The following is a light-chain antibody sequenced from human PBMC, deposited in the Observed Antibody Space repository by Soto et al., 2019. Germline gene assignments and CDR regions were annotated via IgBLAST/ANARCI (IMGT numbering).Light chain of an antibody. Sequence: DIQLTQSPSFLSASVGDRVTITCRASQGISSYVAWYQQKPGKAPKVLIYAASTLKSGVPSRFSGSGSGTEFTLTISSLQPEDFATYHCQQYENLPTFGQGTRLEIK. V-gene: IGKV1-9*01. J-gene: IGKJ5*01. CDR3: QQYENLPT. CDR2: AAS. CDR1: QGISSY.